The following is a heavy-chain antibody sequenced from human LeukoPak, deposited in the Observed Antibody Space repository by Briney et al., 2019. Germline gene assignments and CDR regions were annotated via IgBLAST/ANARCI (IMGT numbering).Heavy chain of an antibody. V-gene: IGHV4-61*02. CDR2: IYTSGST. CDR3: ARSPFRRPLGGGSYYYFDY. CDR1: GGSISSGSYY. D-gene: IGHD1-26*01. Sequence: SETLSLTCTVSGGSISSGSYYWSWIRQPAGKGPEWIGRIYTSGSTNYNPSLKSRVTISVDTSKNQFSLKLSSVTAADTAVYYCARSPFRRPLGGGSYYYFDYWGQGTLVTVSS. J-gene: IGHJ4*02.